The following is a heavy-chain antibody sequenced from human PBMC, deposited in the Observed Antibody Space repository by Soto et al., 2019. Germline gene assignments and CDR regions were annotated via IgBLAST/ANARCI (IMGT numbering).Heavy chain of an antibody. J-gene: IGHJ4*02. CDR3: AHLLFGGTFGRGVTFDY. D-gene: IGHD3-10*01. CDR1: GFSLDSTAVG. V-gene: IGHV2-5*02. Sequence: QITLNESGPTLVKPMQTLTLTCNFSGFSLDSTAVGVGWLRQPPGKALECLALIYWDGDKRYNPSLTNRVIIPKDPSKNPVGLKMADLAPADTGTLFCAHLLFGGTFGRGVTFDYWGQGVLVTVSS. CDR2: IYWDGDK.